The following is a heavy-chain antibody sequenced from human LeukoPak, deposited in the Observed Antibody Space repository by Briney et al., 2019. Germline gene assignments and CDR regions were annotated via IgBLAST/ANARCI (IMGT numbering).Heavy chain of an antibody. V-gene: IGHV3-33*06. Sequence: GGSLRLSCAASGFTFSSYGMPWVRQAPGKGLEWVAVIWYDGSNKYYADSVKGRFTISRDNSKNTLYLQMNSLRAEDTAVYYCAKRATDDFWSGYYSRSHPYYYFDYWGQGTLVTVSS. CDR3: AKRATDDFWSGYYSRSHPYYYFDY. CDR2: IWYDGSNK. J-gene: IGHJ4*02. D-gene: IGHD3-3*01. CDR1: GFTFSSYG.